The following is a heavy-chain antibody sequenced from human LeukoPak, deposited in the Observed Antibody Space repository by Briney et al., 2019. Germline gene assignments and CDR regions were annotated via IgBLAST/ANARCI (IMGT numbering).Heavy chain of an antibody. CDR2: ISDSGNT. V-gene: IGHV3-53*01. CDR1: GFTFSSYS. D-gene: IGHD2-15*01. Sequence: GGSLRLSCAASGFTFSSYSMNWVRQAPGKGLEWVSAISDSGNTYHADSVKGRFTISRDSSKNTLFLQMNRLRPEDAAVYYCARLRRYCSGGSCYPKRNYYYYYYMDVWGKGTTVTVSS. J-gene: IGHJ6*03. CDR3: ARLRRYCSGGSCYPKRNYYYYYYMDV.